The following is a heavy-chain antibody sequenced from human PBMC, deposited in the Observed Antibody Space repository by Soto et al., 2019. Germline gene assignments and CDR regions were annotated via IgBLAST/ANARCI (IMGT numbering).Heavy chain of an antibody. Sequence: SLRLSCAASGFIFSSYWMSWVRLGPGKGREWVANIKKDGSEKYYADSVKGRFTISRDNAKNSLYLQMNSLRAEDTAVYYCARPGFMNTFGGVLSPPFDYWGQGTLVTFSS. J-gene: IGHJ4*02. V-gene: IGHV3-7*01. CDR2: IKKDGSEK. D-gene: IGHD3-16*01. CDR1: GFIFSSYW. CDR3: ARPGFMNTFGGVLSPPFDY.